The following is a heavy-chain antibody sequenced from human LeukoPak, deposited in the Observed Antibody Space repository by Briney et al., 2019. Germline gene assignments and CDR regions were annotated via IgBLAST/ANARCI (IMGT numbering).Heavy chain of an antibody. D-gene: IGHD6-13*01. J-gene: IGHJ3*02. CDR3: ARVIAAAGDDAFDI. Sequence: PGGSLRLSCAASGFTFSSYAMHWVRQAPGKGLEWVAVISYDGSNKYYADSVKGRFTIPRDNSKNTLYLQMNSLRAEDTAVYYCARVIAAAGDDAFDIWGQGTMVTVSS. V-gene: IGHV3-30-3*01. CDR2: ISYDGSNK. CDR1: GFTFSSYA.